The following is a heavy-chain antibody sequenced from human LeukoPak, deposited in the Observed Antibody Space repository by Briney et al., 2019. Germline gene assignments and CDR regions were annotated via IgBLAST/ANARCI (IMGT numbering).Heavy chain of an antibody. CDR3: AREDPQTTVPEGMDV. V-gene: IGHV4-59*01. J-gene: IGHJ6*02. CDR1: GGSISSFY. D-gene: IGHD4-17*01. Sequence: SETLSLTCTVSGGSISSFYWSWIRQAPGKELEWIGYIYYSGNTNYNPSLKSRVTISVDTSKNQFSLKLSSVTAADTAVYYCAREDPQTTVPEGMDVWGQGTTVTVSS. CDR2: IYYSGNT.